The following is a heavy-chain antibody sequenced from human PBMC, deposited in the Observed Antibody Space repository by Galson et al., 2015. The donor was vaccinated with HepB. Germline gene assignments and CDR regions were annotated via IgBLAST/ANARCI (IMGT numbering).Heavy chain of an antibody. Sequence: SLRLSCAASGFTSSNYGMHWVRQAPGKGLEWVAIISYDGNNKYYGDSVKGRFTISRDNSENTLYLQMNSLRADDTAVYYCAGYLEWLRFDYWGQGTLVTVSS. J-gene: IGHJ4*02. V-gene: IGHV3-30*03. CDR1: GFTSSNYG. CDR2: ISYDGNNK. CDR3: AGYLEWLRFDY. D-gene: IGHD3-3*01.